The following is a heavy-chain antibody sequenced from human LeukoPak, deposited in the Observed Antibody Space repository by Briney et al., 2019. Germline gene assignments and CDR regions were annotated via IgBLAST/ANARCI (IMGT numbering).Heavy chain of an antibody. CDR3: VRGGSGYGNFDS. CDR2: INSDGSTI. J-gene: IGHJ4*02. D-gene: IGHD5-12*01. V-gene: IGHV3-74*01. CDR1: GFTLSSYW. Sequence: GGSLRLSCAASGFTLSSYWMHWVRQAPGKGLVWVSRINSDGSTINYADSVKGRFTISRDKARNTLYLQMNGLRAEDTAVYYCVRGGSGYGNFDSWGQGTPVTVSS.